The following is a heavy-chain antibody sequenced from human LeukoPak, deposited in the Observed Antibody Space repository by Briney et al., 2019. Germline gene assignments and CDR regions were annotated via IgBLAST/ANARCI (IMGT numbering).Heavy chain of an antibody. J-gene: IGHJ4*02. CDR2: IRYDGSNK. V-gene: IGHV3-30*02. CDR1: GFTFSSYG. D-gene: IGHD2-2*01. CDR3: AILLGYCSSTSRQCPRFDY. Sequence: PGGSLRLSCAASGFTFSSYGMHWVRQAPGKGLEWVAFIRYDGSNKYYADSVKGRFTISRDNSKNTLYLQMNSLRAEDTAVYYCAILLGYCSSTSRQCPRFDYWGQGTLVTVSS.